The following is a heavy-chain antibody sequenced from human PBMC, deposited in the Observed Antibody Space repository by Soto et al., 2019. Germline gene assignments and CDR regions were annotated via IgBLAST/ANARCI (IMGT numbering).Heavy chain of an antibody. CDR1: GFTFSSYS. J-gene: IGHJ5*02. V-gene: IGHV3-21*01. CDR2: ISSSSSYI. D-gene: IGHD6-13*01. CDR3: ARPPSIAAAQNWFDP. Sequence: GGSLRLSCAASGFTFSSYSMNWVRQAPGKGLEWVSSISSSSSYIYYADSVKGRFTISRDNAKNSLYLQMNSLRAEDTAVYYCARPPSIAAAQNWFDPWGQGTLVTVS.